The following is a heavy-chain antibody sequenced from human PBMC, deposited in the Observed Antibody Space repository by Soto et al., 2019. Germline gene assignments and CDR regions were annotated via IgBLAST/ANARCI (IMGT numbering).Heavy chain of an antibody. Sequence: SETLSLTCTVSGGSISSSSYYWGWIRQPPGKGLEWIGSIYYSGSTYYNPSLKSRVTISVDTSKNQFSLKLSSVTAADTAVYYCARLLGNYDILTGYYNYGMDVWGQGTTVTVS. V-gene: IGHV4-39*01. CDR2: IYYSGST. CDR1: GGSISSSSYY. CDR3: ARLLGNYDILTGYYNYGMDV. D-gene: IGHD3-9*01. J-gene: IGHJ6*02.